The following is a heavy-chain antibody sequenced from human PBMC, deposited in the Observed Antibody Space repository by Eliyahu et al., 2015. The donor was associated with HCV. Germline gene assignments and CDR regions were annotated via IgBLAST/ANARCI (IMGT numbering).Heavy chain of an antibody. J-gene: IGHJ4*02. Sequence: EVQLLESGGGLVQPGGSLRLSCAAXGFTFSNYAMSWVRQAXGKGLGWVSAISGSGSNTYYADSAKGRFTISRDNSRNTLYLEVNGLRAEDTAVYYCAKDEGYSYGFHFDYWGQGTLVTVSS. V-gene: IGHV3-23*01. CDR3: AKDEGYSYGFHFDY. D-gene: IGHD5-18*01. CDR1: GFTFSNYA. CDR2: ISGSGSNT.